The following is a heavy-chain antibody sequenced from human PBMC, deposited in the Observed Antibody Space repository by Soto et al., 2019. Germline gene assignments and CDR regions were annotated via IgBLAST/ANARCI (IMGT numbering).Heavy chain of an antibody. J-gene: IGHJ4*02. V-gene: IGHV1-69*01. CDR2: IIPVFGTT. D-gene: IGHD6-6*01. CDR1: GGTLNSYT. CDR3: SICTSYARGDF. Sequence: QVQLVQSGAEVKKPGSSVRVSCKASGGTLNSYTISWVRQAPGQGLEWMGGIIPVFGTTHYAQKFQGRVTITAEQSTGTAYRDRFCLKPEDAAIYYCSICTSYARGDFWGQGTLVTVSS.